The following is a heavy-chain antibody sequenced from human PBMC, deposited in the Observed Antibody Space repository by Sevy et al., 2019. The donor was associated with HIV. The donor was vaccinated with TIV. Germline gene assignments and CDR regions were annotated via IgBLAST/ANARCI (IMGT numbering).Heavy chain of an antibody. J-gene: IGHJ6*02. Sequence: GGSLRLSCVGSEFTFRNFGAHWLRQAPGKGLEWLSVVSYDGSSKYYVDSVKGRFIVSRDNSKNTLYLQMNSLRTEDTAVYYCARGGSGDYYYYGVDVWGQGTTVTVSS. CDR1: EFTFRNFG. D-gene: IGHD3-10*01. CDR2: VSYDGSSK. CDR3: ARGGSGDYYYYGVDV. V-gene: IGHV3-30*03.